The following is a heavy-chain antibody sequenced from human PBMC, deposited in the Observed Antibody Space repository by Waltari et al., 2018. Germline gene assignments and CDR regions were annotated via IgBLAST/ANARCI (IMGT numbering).Heavy chain of an antibody. CDR1: GFTVSSNY. CDR2: IYSGGST. D-gene: IGHD3-22*01. Sequence: EVQLVESGGGLVQPGGSLRLSCAASGFTVSSNYMSWFRQAPGKGLAWVSVIYSGGSTYYADSVKGRFTISRHNSKNTLYLQMNSLRAEDTAVYYCARDGGSEYYYDSSGYYGAFDIWGQGTMVTVSS. V-gene: IGHV3-53*04. CDR3: ARDGGSEYYYDSSGYYGAFDI. J-gene: IGHJ3*02.